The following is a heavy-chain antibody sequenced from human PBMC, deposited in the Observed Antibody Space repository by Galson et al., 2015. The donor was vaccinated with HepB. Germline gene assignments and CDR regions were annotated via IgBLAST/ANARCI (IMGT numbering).Heavy chain of an antibody. CDR1: GFTFSSYG. V-gene: IGHV3-30*18. CDR2: ISYDGSNK. D-gene: IGHD3-22*01. CDR3: AKDQEDYYDSSGYSSFDY. J-gene: IGHJ4*02. Sequence: SLRLSCAASGFTFSSYGMHWVRQAPGKGLEWVAVISYDGSNKYYADSVKGRFTISRDNSKNTLYLQMNSLRAEDTAVYYCAKDQEDYYDSSGYSSFDYWGQGTLVTVSS.